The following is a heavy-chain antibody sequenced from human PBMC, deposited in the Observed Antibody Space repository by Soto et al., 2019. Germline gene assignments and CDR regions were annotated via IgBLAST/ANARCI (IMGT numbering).Heavy chain of an antibody. Sequence: QVQLQESGPGLVKPAQTLSLTCTVSGGSISSVDYYWSWIRQPPGKGLEWVGSIYYSGSTYYNPSLKSRVSISEDTSKNQFTLKLSSVTAAYTAVYYCARDAYYDSSGYYREAAFDIWGQGTMVTVSS. CDR1: GGSISSVDYY. J-gene: IGHJ3*02. V-gene: IGHV4-30-4*01. D-gene: IGHD3-22*01. CDR2: IYYSGST. CDR3: ARDAYYDSSGYYREAAFDI.